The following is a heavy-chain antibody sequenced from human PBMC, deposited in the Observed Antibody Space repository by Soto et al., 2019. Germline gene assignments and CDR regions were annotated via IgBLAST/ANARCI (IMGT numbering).Heavy chain of an antibody. J-gene: IGHJ4*02. Sequence: GESLKISCKGSGYSFTSYWISWVRQMPGKGLEWMGRIDPSDSYTNYSPSFQGHVTISADKSISTAYLQWSSLKASDTAMYYCARTNYDILTGYYNPHDYWGQGTLVTVSS. CDR1: GYSFTSYW. D-gene: IGHD3-9*01. CDR2: IDPSDSYT. CDR3: ARTNYDILTGYYNPHDY. V-gene: IGHV5-10-1*01.